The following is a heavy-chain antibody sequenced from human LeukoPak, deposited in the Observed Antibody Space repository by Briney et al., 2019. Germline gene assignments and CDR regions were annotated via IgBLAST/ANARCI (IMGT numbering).Heavy chain of an antibody. CDR2: IRYAGSNK. V-gene: IGHV3-30*02. CDR1: GFTFSSYG. CDR3: AKTHGVYAYYYMDV. Sequence: GGSLRLSCAASGFTFSSYGMHWVRQAPGKGLEWVAFIRYAGSNKYYADSVKGRFTISRDNSKNTLYLQMNSLRAEDKAVYYCAKTHGVYAYYYMDVWGKGTPVTVSS. D-gene: IGHD6-13*01. J-gene: IGHJ6*03.